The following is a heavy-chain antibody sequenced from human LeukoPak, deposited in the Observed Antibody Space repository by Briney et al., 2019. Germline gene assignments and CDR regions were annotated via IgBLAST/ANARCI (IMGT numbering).Heavy chain of an antibody. CDR3: ATGRDGYNKGAFDI. CDR1: SGSISSYD. D-gene: IGHD5-24*01. J-gene: IGHJ3*02. CDR2: IYISGST. V-gene: IGHV4-4*07. Sequence: SETLSLTCTVFSGSISSYDWSWIRQPAGKGLEWIGRIYISGSTNYNPSLKSRVTISVDTSKNQFSLKLSSVTAADTAVYYCATGRDGYNKGAFDIWGQGTMVTVSS.